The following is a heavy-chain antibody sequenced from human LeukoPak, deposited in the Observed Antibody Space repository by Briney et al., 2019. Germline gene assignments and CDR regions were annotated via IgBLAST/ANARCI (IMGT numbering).Heavy chain of an antibody. CDR1: GYTFTSYG. CDR2: ISVYNDNT. J-gene: IGHJ6*03. CDR3: ARGGLRFPYYYMDV. D-gene: IGHD4-17*01. V-gene: IGHV1-18*01. Sequence: ASVKVSCKASGYTFTSYGISWVRQAPGQGLGWMGWISVYNDNTNYAQKLQGRVTMTTDTSTSTAYMELRSLRSDDTAVYYCARGGLRFPYYYMDVWGKGTTVTVSS.